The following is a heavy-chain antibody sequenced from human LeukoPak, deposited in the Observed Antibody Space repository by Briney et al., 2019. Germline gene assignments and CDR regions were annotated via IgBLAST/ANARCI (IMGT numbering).Heavy chain of an antibody. CDR1: GFTFSSYA. CDR2: ISSNGGST. V-gene: IGHV3-64*01. J-gene: IGHJ4*02. Sequence: PGGSLRLSCAASGFTFSSYAMHWVRQAPGKGLEYVSAISSNGGSTYYANSVKGRFTISRDNSKNTLYLQMGSLRAEDMAVYYCAKDYYDSPHHVDYFDYWGQGTLVTVSS. D-gene: IGHD3-22*01. CDR3: AKDYYDSPHHVDYFDY.